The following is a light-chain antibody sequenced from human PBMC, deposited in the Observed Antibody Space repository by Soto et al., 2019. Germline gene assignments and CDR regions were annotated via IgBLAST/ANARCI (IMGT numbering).Light chain of an antibody. Sequence: ETVLTQSPGTLSLSPGERATLSCRASQSVSSIYLAWYQQKPGQAPRLLTYGASSRATGIPDRFSGSGSGTDFTLTISRLEPEDFAVYYCQQYGSSPTLGGGTKVDIK. V-gene: IGKV3-20*01. J-gene: IGKJ4*01. CDR2: GAS. CDR1: QSVSSIY. CDR3: QQYGSSPT.